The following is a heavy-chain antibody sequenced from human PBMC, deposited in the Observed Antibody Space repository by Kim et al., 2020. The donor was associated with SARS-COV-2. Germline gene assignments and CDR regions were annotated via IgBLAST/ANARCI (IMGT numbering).Heavy chain of an antibody. D-gene: IGHD6-6*01. V-gene: IGHV1-69*01. Sequence: YAQKFQGRVTITADESTSTAYMELSSLRSEDTAVYYCAGAGLAARYWFDPWGQGTLVTVSS. CDR3: AGAGLAARYWFDP. J-gene: IGHJ5*02.